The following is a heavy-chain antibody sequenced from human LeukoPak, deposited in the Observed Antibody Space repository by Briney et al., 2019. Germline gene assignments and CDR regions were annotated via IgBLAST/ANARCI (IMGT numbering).Heavy chain of an antibody. D-gene: IGHD6-13*01. V-gene: IGHV1-58*02. CDR3: AAVFSYHGYIY. J-gene: IGHJ4*02. CDR1: GLTFRTSA. Sequence: SVKVSCKASGLTFRTSAMQWVRQTRGQGLEWIGWTVLGSGDTNYAQSLKERVTITRDMSTSTAYMELSSLRSEDTAMYYCAAVFSYHGYIYWGQGTLVTVSS. CDR2: TVLGSGDT.